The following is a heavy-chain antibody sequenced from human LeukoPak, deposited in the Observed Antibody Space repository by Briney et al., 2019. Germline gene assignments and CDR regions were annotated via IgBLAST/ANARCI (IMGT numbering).Heavy chain of an antibody. CDR2: ISAYNGNT. J-gene: IGHJ4*02. D-gene: IGHD4-17*01. Sequence: ASVKVSCKASGYTFTSYGISWVRQAPGQGLEWMGWISAYNGNTNYAQKPQGRVTMTTDTSTSTAYMELRSLRSDDTAVYYCARSTDYGDYSTYFDYWGQGTLVTVSS. CDR3: ARSTDYGDYSTYFDY. V-gene: IGHV1-18*01. CDR1: GYTFTSYG.